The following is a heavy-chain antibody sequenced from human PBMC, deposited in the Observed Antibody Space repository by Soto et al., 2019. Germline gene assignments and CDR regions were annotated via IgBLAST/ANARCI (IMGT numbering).Heavy chain of an antibody. D-gene: IGHD6-19*01. CDR2: IPSSGRST. CDR3: AKDLGSSGWYFDY. CDR1: GFTFSSYA. J-gene: IGHJ4*02. V-gene: IGHV3-23*01. Sequence: GGSLRLSCAASGFTFSSYAMSWVRQAPGKGLEWVSTIPSSGRSTYYADSVKGRFTISRDNSKNTLYLQMNSLRAEDTAVYYCAKDLGSSGWYFDYWGQGTLVTVSS.